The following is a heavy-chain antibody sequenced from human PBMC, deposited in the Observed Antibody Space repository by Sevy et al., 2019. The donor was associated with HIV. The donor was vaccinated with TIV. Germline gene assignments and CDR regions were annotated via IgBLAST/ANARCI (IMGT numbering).Heavy chain of an antibody. D-gene: IGHD2-2*02. CDR3: TTDRVGYCSSTSCYTSDAFDI. Sequence: GGSLRLSCAASGFTFSNAWMSWVRQAPGKGLEWVGRIKSKTDGGTTDYAAPVKGRFTISRDDSKNTLYLQMNSLKTEETAVYYCTTDRVGYCSSTSCYTSDAFDIWGQGTMVTVSS. J-gene: IGHJ3*02. CDR1: GFTFSNAW. CDR2: IKSKTDGGTT. V-gene: IGHV3-15*01.